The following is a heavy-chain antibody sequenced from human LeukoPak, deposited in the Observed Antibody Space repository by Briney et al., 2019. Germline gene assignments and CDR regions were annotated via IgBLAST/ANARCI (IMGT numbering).Heavy chain of an antibody. D-gene: IGHD3-22*01. J-gene: IGHJ4*02. V-gene: IGHV3-66*01. CDR1: GFTVSSNY. CDR3: AKANNYYDSSGYFH. CDR2: IYSGGST. Sequence: HTGGSLRLSCAASGFTVSSNYMSWVRQAPGKGLEWVSVIYSGGSTYYADSVKGRFTISRDNSKNTLYLQMNSLRAEDTAVYYCAKANNYYDSSGYFHWGQGTLVTVSS.